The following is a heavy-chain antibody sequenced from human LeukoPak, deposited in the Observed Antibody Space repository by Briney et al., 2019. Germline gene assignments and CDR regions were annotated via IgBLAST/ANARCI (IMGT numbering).Heavy chain of an antibody. V-gene: IGHV1-69*05. Sequence: ASVKVSCKASGGTFSSYAISWVRQAPGQGLEWMGGIIPIFGTANYAQKFQGRVTITTDESTSTAYMELSSLRSEDTAVYYCASQFPNSSPDPGFATLGVWGKGTTVTVSS. CDR3: ASQFPNSSPDPGFATLGV. D-gene: IGHD6-13*01. CDR1: GGTFSSYA. J-gene: IGHJ6*04. CDR2: IIPIFGTA.